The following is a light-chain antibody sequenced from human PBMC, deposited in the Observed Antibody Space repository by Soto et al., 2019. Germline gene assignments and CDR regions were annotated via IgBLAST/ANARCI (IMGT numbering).Light chain of an antibody. CDR3: QQYRSSPWT. Sequence: HTLCTLCVSPQERATLSCSASQSVRNNYLAWYLQKPGQAPRVLIYDASTRATGIPDRFSGSGSGTDFTLTISRLQPDDFAVYYCQQYRSSPWTFGQGTKV. CDR2: DAS. CDR1: QSVRNNY. J-gene: IGKJ1*01. V-gene: IGKV3-20*01.